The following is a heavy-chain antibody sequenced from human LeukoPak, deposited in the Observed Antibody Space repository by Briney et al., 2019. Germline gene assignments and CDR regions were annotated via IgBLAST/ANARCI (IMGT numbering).Heavy chain of an antibody. CDR2: IKTDGSAK. D-gene: IGHD3-22*01. J-gene: IGHJ4*02. V-gene: IGHV3-7*01. CDR1: GFRFSYYW. CDR3: TKDLSRDSSG. Sequence: PGCSLSLSCAASGFRFSYYWMTWVRQAAGKGQECVANIKTDGSAKYYPDSVKGRFNVSRDNAKNSLYLQMNNMRVEGTAIYYCTKDLSRDSSGWGQETLVSV.